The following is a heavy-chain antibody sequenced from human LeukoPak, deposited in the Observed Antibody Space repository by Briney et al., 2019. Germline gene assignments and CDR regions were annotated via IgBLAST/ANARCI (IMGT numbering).Heavy chain of an antibody. CDR3: ARQYCSSTSCYRRGYYYYMDV. CDR2: ISGYNGNT. CDR1: GYTFTSYG. Sequence: ASAKVSCKASGYTFTSYGISWVRQAPGQGLEWMGWISGYNGNTNYAQNLQGRVTMTTDTSTSTAYMELRSLRSDDTAVYYCARQYCSSTSCYRRGYYYYMDVWGKGTTVTISS. D-gene: IGHD2-2*01. J-gene: IGHJ6*03. V-gene: IGHV1-18*01.